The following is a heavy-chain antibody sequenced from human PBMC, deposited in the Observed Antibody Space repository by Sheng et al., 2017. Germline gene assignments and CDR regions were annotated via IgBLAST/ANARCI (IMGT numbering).Heavy chain of an antibody. CDR3: AREMEEVVVFGVGLDY. CDR2: INWSSGTI. CDR1: GFTFDDYT. Sequence: EVQMVESGGGLVQPGGSLTISCAASGFTFDDYTMHWVRQPPGKGLEWVSLINWSSGTIYYADSVKGRFTVHRDNSKNFLYLQMNNLRPEDTALYYCAREMEEVVVFGVGLDYWGQGTPVTVSS. J-gene: IGHJ4*02. D-gene: IGHD3-3*01. V-gene: IGHV3-43*01.